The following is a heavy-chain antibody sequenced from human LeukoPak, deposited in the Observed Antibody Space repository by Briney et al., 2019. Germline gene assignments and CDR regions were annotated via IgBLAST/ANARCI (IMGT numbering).Heavy chain of an antibody. Sequence: SVKVSCKASGYTFTSYGISWVRQAPGQGLEWMGGIIPIFGTANYAQKFQGRVTITTDESTSTAYMELSSLRSEDTAVYYCATAGEGSSGYYYGFDYWGQGTLVTVSS. D-gene: IGHD3-22*01. V-gene: IGHV1-69*05. CDR2: IIPIFGTA. J-gene: IGHJ4*02. CDR1: GYTFTSYG. CDR3: ATAGEGSSGYYYGFDY.